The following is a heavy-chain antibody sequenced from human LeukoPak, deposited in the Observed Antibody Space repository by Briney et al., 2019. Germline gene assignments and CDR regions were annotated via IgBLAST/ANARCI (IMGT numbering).Heavy chain of an antibody. CDR1: GFTVSSHY. J-gene: IGHJ4*02. CDR3: ARRRSKAYEN. CDR2: ISSGSST. Sequence: GGSLRLSCAASGFTVSSHYMTWVRQAPGKGLEWVSLISSGSSTYYADSVKGRFTISRDNSKNTLYLQLNSLRADDTAVYYCARRRSKAYENWGQGTLVTISS. D-gene: IGHD3-22*01. V-gene: IGHV3-53*01.